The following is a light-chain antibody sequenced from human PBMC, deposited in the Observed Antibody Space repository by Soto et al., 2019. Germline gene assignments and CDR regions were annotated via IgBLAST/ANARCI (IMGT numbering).Light chain of an antibody. CDR3: QQYNTYPLT. CDR2: KAS. J-gene: IGKJ4*01. CDR1: QTISIW. Sequence: DIQMTQSPSTLSASVGDRVTITCRASQTISIWLAWYQQKPGKAPNLLIYKASSLESGVPSRFSGSGSGTEFTLTISSLQPDDFETYYCQQYNTYPLTFGGGTKVEI. V-gene: IGKV1-5*03.